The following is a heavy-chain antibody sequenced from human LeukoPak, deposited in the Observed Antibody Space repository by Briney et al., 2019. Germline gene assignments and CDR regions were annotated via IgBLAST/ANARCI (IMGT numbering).Heavy chain of an antibody. CDR2: MSYDGNNK. Sequence: GGSLRLSCAASGFTFSDYYMSWIRQAPGKGLEWVAVMSYDGNNKYYADSVKGRFTISRDNAKNSLYLQMNSLRAEDTAVFYCARDRGNGYRDYWGQGTLVTVSS. J-gene: IGHJ4*02. CDR3: ARDRGNGYRDY. D-gene: IGHD5-24*01. CDR1: GFTFSDYY. V-gene: IGHV3-30-3*01.